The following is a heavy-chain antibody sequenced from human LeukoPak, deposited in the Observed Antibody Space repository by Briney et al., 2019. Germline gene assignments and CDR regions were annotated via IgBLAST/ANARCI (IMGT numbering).Heavy chain of an antibody. CDR2: INPNSGDT. CDR3: ARRGQDY. V-gene: IGHV1-2*02. Sequence: RASVKVSCKASGYTFTDYYMHWVRQAPGQGLEWMGWINPNSGDTNYPQKFQGRVTMATDTSISTAYMELSRLKFDDTAVYYCARRGQDYWGQGTLVTVSS. CDR1: GYTFTDYY. D-gene: IGHD3-10*01. J-gene: IGHJ4*02.